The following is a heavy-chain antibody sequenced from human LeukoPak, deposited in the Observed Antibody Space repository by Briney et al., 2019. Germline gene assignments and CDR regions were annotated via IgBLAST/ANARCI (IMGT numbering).Heavy chain of an antibody. V-gene: IGHV4-39*07. Sequence: SETLSLTCTVSGGSISSSSYYWGWIRQPPGKGLEWIGSIYYTRSTYYNPSLKSRVTISVDRSKNQFSLKVTSVTAADTAIYYCAREGFPGSNWFDPWGQGTLVTVSS. J-gene: IGHJ5*02. CDR2: IYYTRST. D-gene: IGHD2-15*01. CDR1: GGSISSSSYY. CDR3: AREGFPGSNWFDP.